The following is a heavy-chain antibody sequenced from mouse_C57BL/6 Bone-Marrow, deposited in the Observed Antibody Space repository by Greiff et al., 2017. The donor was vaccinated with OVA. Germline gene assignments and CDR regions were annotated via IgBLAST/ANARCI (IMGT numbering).Heavy chain of an antibody. J-gene: IGHJ4*01. V-gene: IGHV1-15*01. CDR1: GYTFTDYE. D-gene: IGHD2-5*01. CDR2: IDPAPGGT. CDR3: TRGYSNYYAMDY. Sequence: QVQLQQSGAELVRPGASVTLSCKASGYTFTDYELHWVKQTPVHGLEWIGAIDPAPGGTAYNQKFKGKAILTADKSSSTAYMELRILTSEDSAVDYCTRGYSNYYAMDYWGQGTSVTVSA.